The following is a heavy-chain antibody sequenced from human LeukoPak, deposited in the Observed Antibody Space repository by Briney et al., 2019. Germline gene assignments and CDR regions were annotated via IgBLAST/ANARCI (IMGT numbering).Heavy chain of an antibody. CDR1: GGSISSYY. D-gene: IGHD5-24*01. V-gene: IGHV4-4*07. CDR2: IYTSGST. J-gene: IGHJ4*02. Sequence: PSETLSLTCTVSGGSISSYYWSWIRQPAGKGLEWIGRIYTSGSTNYNPSLKSRVTMSVDTSKNQFSLKLSSVTAADTAVYYCARDLRRDGSNLGSFDYWGQGTLVTVSS. CDR3: ARDLRRDGSNLGSFDY.